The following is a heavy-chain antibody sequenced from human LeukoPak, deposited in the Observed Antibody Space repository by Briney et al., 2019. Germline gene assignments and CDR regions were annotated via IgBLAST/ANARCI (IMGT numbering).Heavy chain of an antibody. D-gene: IGHD3-22*01. J-gene: IGHJ4*02. Sequence: PGGSLRLSCAASGFTFCDYSMNLVPQDPGKRLGWVAYVITVSIYIYYADSIRGRFTISRDNAKNSLFLQMNSLRAEDTAVYYWARVRRNSDRSDFFYYYDHWGQGTLVTVSS. V-gene: IGHV3-21*05. CDR3: ARVRRNSDRSDFFYYYDH. CDR2: VITVSIYI. CDR1: GFTFCDYS.